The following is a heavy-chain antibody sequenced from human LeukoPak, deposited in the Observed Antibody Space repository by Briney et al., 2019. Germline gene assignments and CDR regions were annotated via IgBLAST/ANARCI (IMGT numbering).Heavy chain of an antibody. V-gene: IGHV3-7*01. CDR2: IKQDGSEK. CDR3: ARVPYSGSYYYYYGMDV. CDR1: GFTFSSYW. D-gene: IGHD1-26*01. Sequence: QPGGSLRLSCAASGFTFSSYWMSWVRQAPGKGLEWVANIKQDGSEKYYVDSVKGRFTISRDNAKSSLYLQMNSLRAEDTAVYYCARVPYSGSYYYYYGMDVWGQGTTVTVSS. J-gene: IGHJ6*02.